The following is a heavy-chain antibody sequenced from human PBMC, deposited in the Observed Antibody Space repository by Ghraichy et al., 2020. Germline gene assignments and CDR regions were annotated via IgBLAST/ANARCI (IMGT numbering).Heavy chain of an antibody. J-gene: IGHJ5*02. V-gene: IGHV1-2*02. D-gene: IGHD6-19*01. Sequence: ASVKVSCKASGYTFTGYYMHWVRQAPGQGLEWMGWINPNSGGTNYAQKFQGRVTMTRDTSISTAYMELSRLRSDDTAVYYCARDWYSSGMGWFDPWGQGTLVTVSS. CDR1: GYTFTGYY. CDR2: INPNSGGT. CDR3: ARDWYSSGMGWFDP.